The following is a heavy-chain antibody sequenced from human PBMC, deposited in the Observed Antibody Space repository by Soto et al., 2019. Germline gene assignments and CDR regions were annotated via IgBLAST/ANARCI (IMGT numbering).Heavy chain of an antibody. Sequence: ASVKVSCKAFGYTFTSYYMHWVRQAPGQGLEWMGIINPSVGSTSYAQKFQGRVTMTRDESTSTAYMELSSLRSDDTAIYYCARRRRYGSGSYYWFNYFDPWGQGTPVTVS. D-gene: IGHD3-10*01. CDR2: INPSVGST. V-gene: IGHV1-46*01. CDR3: ARRRRYGSGSYYWFNYFDP. J-gene: IGHJ5*02. CDR1: GYTFTSYY.